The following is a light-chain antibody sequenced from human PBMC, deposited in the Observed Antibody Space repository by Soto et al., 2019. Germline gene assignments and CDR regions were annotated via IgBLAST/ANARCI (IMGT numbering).Light chain of an antibody. CDR2: AAS. Sequence: EIVLTQSPGTLSLSPGERATLSCRTSQSVSSSYLAWYQKKPGQAPRLLIYAASSRATGIPDRFSGSGSGTDFTLPISRLEPEDFAVYYCQLFGSSPRYTFGQGTKLEIK. CDR1: QSVSSSY. V-gene: IGKV3-20*01. J-gene: IGKJ2*01. CDR3: QLFGSSPRYT.